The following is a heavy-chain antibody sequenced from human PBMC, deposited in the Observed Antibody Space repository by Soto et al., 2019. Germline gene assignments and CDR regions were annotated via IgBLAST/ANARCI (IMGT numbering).Heavy chain of an antibody. V-gene: IGHV4-39*01. Sequence: PPETLSLTCTVSGGSISSSSYYWGWIRQPPGKGLEWIGSIYYSGSTYYNPSLKSRVTISVDTSKNQFSLKLSSVTAADAAVYYCASLRPTQYCSGGSCYSWTYAFDIWGQGTMVTVSS. CDR1: GGSISSSSYY. D-gene: IGHD2-15*01. CDR2: IYYSGST. J-gene: IGHJ3*02. CDR3: ASLRPTQYCSGGSCYSWTYAFDI.